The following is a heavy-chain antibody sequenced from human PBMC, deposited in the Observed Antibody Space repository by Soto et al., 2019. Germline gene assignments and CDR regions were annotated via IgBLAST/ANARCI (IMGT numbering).Heavy chain of an antibody. Sequence: QLQLLESGPGLVKASETLSLTCNVSGGSISTSRSYWARIRQPPGKGLEWLANIFYSGSTYYNPSLASRVTVSVDTSKNEFPLKLRSVTAADTAVYYCARQPTTGDTDLWFDPWGQGTLVTVSS. V-gene: IGHV4-39*01. CDR2: IFYSGST. CDR1: GGSISTSRSY. D-gene: IGHD2-21*01. J-gene: IGHJ5*02. CDR3: ARQPTTGDTDLWFDP.